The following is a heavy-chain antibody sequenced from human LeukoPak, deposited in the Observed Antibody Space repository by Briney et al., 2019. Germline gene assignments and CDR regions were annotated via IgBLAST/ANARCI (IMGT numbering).Heavy chain of an antibody. J-gene: IGHJ6*02. D-gene: IGHD4-23*01. CDR3: ARDPPPDYGGNSHYYYYGMDV. Sequence: SVTLSLTSTVSGGSISSYYWSWIRHPPGQGREWSGYIYYSGSTNSNPSLKSVTTISVETSKNQFSLNLTSVTAADTAVYYCARDPPPDYGGNSHYYYYGMDVWGQGTTVTVSS. V-gene: IGHV4-59*12. CDR1: GGSISSYY. CDR2: IYYSGST.